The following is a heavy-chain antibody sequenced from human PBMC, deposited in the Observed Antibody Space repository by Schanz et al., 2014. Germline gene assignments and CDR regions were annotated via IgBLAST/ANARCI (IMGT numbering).Heavy chain of an antibody. D-gene: IGHD1-1*01. CDR2: ISHSGGSK. V-gene: IGHV3-23*01. CDR1: GFTFNSYA. Sequence: DVQLFESGGGLVQPGGSLRLSCAASGFTFNSYAMTWVRQAPGKGLEWVSSISHSGGSKYYSDSVKGRFTISRENAKNCLYLQMNSLRARDTAVYYCARGTDWNLHYWGQGALVTVSS. CDR3: ARGTDWNLHY. J-gene: IGHJ4*02.